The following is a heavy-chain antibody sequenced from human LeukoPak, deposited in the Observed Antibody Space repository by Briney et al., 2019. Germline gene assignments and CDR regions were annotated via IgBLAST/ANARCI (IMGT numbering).Heavy chain of an antibody. Sequence: PGGSLRLSCAAPGFTFSSSAMSWVRQAPGKGLEWVSAISNNGGYTYYADSVQGRFTISRDNSKSTLCLQMNSLRAEDTAVYYCAKQLGYCSVGSCYFPYWGQGTLVTVSS. CDR3: AKQLGYCSVGSCYFPY. D-gene: IGHD2-15*01. J-gene: IGHJ4*02. CDR2: ISNNGGYT. CDR1: GFTFSSSA. V-gene: IGHV3-23*01.